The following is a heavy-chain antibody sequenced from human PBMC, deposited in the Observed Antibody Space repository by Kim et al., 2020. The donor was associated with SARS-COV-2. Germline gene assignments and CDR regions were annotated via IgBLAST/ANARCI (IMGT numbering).Heavy chain of an antibody. Sequence: GGSLRLSCTTSGLNFGNYAMSWFRQAPGKGLEWVAFIRSKRYGATTEYAASVKGRFTISRDDSKRIAYLQMNGLKTEATAVYYCIRGPYNYDSAAYYHDYWGQGTLVTVSS. V-gene: IGHV3-49*03. D-gene: IGHD3-22*01. CDR2: IRSKRYGATT. J-gene: IGHJ4*02. CDR3: IRGPYNYDSAAYYHDY. CDR1: GLNFGNYA.